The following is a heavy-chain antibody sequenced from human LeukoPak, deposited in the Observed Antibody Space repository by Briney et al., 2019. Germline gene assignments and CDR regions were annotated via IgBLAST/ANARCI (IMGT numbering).Heavy chain of an antibody. J-gene: IGHJ4*02. D-gene: IGHD2-2*01. CDR2: IYYSGST. V-gene: IGHV4-30-4*01. Sequence: PSQTLSLTCTVSGGSISSGDYYWSWIRQPPGKGLEWIGYIYYSGSTYYNPSLKSRATISVDTSKNQFSLKLSSVTAADTAVYYCAGSSEAAAYLLFDYWGQGTLVTVSS. CDR1: GGSISSGDYY. CDR3: AGSSEAAAYLLFDY.